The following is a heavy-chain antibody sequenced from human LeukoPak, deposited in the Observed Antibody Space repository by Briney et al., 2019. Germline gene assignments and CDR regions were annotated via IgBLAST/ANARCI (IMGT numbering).Heavy chain of an antibody. CDR1: GYTFTSYS. CDR3: ARDSGDSNVNWFDP. J-gene: IGHJ5*02. V-gene: IGHV1-18*01. Sequence: ASVKVSCKASGYTFTSYSISWVRQAPGQGLEWMGWISAYNGNTNYAQKLQGRVTMTTDTSTSTAYMELRSLRSDDTAVYYCARDSGDSNVNWFDPWGQGTLVTVSS. D-gene: IGHD3-10*01. CDR2: ISAYNGNT.